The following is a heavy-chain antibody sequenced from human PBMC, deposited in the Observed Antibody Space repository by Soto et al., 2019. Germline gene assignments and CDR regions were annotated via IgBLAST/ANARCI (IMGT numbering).Heavy chain of an antibody. J-gene: IGHJ5*02. Sequence: GGSLRLSCSASGFTFSEYSMHWVRQAPGKGLQYVSTISSDGDITYYADSVKGRFTISRDNSKNTLYLQMNSLRPEDTAVYYCVKVSTFYDILTGYYSTNFFDPWGQGTLVTVSS. CDR1: GFTFSEYS. V-gene: IGHV3-64D*06. D-gene: IGHD3-9*01. CDR2: ISSDGDIT. CDR3: VKVSTFYDILTGYYSTNFFDP.